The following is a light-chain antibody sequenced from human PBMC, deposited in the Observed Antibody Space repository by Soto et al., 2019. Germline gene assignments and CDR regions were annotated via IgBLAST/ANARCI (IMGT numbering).Light chain of an antibody. CDR3: QQSYSTPRT. J-gene: IGKJ1*01. CDR2: AAS. CDR1: QTISSW. V-gene: IGKV1-39*01. Sequence: IQMTQSPATLSGSLGDRVTITCRASQTISSWLAWYQQKPGKAPKLLIYAASSLQSGVPSRFSGSGSGTDVTLTISSLQPEDFETYYCQQSYSTPRTFGQGTKVDIK.